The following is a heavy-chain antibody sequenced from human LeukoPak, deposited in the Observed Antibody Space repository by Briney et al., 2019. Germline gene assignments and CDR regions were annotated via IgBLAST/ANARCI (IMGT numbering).Heavy chain of an antibody. J-gene: IGHJ5*02. V-gene: IGHV3-33*08. CDR2: IWYDGSNK. CDR3: ARALYDILTGPNWFDP. CDR1: GGSISSYY. Sequence: LSLTCTVSGGSISSYYWSWIRQPPGKGLEWVAVIWYDGSNKYYADSVKGRFTISRDNSKNTLYLQMNSLRAEDTAVYYCARALYDILTGPNWFDPWGQGTLVTVSS. D-gene: IGHD3-9*01.